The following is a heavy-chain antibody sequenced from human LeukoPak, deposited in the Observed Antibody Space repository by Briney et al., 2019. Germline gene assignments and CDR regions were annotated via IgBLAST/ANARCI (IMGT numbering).Heavy chain of an antibody. CDR3: ASKIPSSVKYYFDY. Sequence: GGSLRLSCAASGFTVSSNFMSWVRQAPGKGLEWVSVIHSGGSTYYSDSVKDRFTISRDNSKNTLYLLMNSLRAEDTAVYYCASKIPSSVKYYFDYWGQGTLVTVSS. J-gene: IGHJ4*02. CDR2: IHSGGST. D-gene: IGHD3-22*01. V-gene: IGHV3-66*01. CDR1: GFTVSSNF.